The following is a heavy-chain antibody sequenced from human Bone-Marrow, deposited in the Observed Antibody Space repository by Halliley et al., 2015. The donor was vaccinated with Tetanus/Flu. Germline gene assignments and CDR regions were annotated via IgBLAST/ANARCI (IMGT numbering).Heavy chain of an antibody. CDR2: IYYSGST. D-gene: IGHD4-17*01. V-gene: IGHV4-31*03. J-gene: IGHJ4*02. CDR1: GVSISSGGYY. CDR3: ARDLGFNDYGEDALDY. Sequence: TLSLTCTVSGVSISSGGYYWNWIRQHPGKGLEWIGHIYYSGSTYYNPSLKSRVTISVDTSKNQFSLKLSSVTAADTAVYYCARDLGFNDYGEDALDYWGQGILVTVSS.